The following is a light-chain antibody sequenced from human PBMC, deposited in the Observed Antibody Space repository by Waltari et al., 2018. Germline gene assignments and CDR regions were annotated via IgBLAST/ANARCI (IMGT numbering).Light chain of an antibody. CDR1: QSVSSY. J-gene: IGKJ4*01. Sequence: EIVLTQSPATLSLSPGERATLSCRASQSVSSYLAWYQQKPGQAPRLLIYDASNSATGIPARFSGSGSGTDFTLIISSLEPEDFAVYYCQQRSNWPLTFGGGTKVEIK. V-gene: IGKV3-11*01. CDR2: DAS. CDR3: QQRSNWPLT.